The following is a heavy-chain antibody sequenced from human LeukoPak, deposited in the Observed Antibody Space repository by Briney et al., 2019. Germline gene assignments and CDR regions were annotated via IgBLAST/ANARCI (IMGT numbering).Heavy chain of an antibody. J-gene: IGHJ4*02. CDR2: INHSGST. V-gene: IGHV4-34*01. D-gene: IGHD1-26*01. CDR3: ARHTPIVGATFFDY. CDR1: GGSFSDYY. Sequence: SETLSLTCAVYGGSFSDYYWSWIRQPPGKGLEWIGEINHSGSTYYNPSLKSRVTISVDTSKNQFSLKLSSVTAADTAVYYCARHTPIVGATFFDYWGQGTLVTVS.